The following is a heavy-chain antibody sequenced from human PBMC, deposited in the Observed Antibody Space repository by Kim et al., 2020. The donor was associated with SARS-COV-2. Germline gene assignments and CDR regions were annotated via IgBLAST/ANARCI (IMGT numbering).Heavy chain of an antibody. D-gene: IGHD3-22*01. J-gene: IGHJ6*01. CDR1: GFTFSSYA. Sequence: GGSLRLSCAASGFTFSSYAMHWVRQAPGKGLEWVAVISYDGSNKYYADSVKGRFTISRDNSKNTLYLQMNSLRAEDTAVYYCARGGEHDSSGYYMDYYY. CDR2: ISYDGSNK. V-gene: IGHV3-30-3*01. CDR3: ARGGEHDSSGYYMDYYY.